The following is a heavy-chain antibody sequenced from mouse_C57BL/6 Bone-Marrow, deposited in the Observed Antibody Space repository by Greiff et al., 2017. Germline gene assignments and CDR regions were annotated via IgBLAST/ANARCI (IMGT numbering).Heavy chain of an antibody. CDR2: IYPRSGNT. CDR1: GYTFTSYG. V-gene: IGHV1-81*01. D-gene: IGHD1-1*01. CDR3: AIWRDGVVLAWFAY. J-gene: IGHJ3*01. Sequence: VQLQQSGAELARPGASVKLSCKASGYTFTSYGISWVKQRTGQGLEWIGEIYPRSGNTYYNEKFKGKATLTADKSSSTAYMELRSLTSEDSAVYFCAIWRDGVVLAWFAYWGQGTLVTVSA.